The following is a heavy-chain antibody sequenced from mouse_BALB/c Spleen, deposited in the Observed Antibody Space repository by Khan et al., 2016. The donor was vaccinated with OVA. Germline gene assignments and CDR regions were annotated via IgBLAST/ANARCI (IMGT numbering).Heavy chain of an antibody. D-gene: IGHD1-1*01. CDR2: ISYSGNT. CDR3: ARVYGGDFDY. Sequence: VQLQQSGPGLVKPSQSLSLTCTVTGYSITSDYAWNWIRQFPGNKLEWMGYISYSGNTNYNPSLKSRISITRDTSENQFFLQLTSGTTADTATYDCARVYGGDFDYWGQGTTLTVSS. V-gene: IGHV3-2*02. J-gene: IGHJ2*01. CDR1: GYSITSDYA.